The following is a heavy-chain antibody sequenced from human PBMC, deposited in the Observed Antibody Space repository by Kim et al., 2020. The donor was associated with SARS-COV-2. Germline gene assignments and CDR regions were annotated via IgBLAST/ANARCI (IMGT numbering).Heavy chain of an antibody. CDR3: ARDPTYDFWSGYSRSFDY. D-gene: IGHD3-3*01. V-gene: IGHV3-48*02. Sequence: KGRLTISRDNAKNSLYLRMNSLIDEDTAVYYCARDPTYDFWSGYSRSFDYWGQGTLVTVSS. J-gene: IGHJ4*02.